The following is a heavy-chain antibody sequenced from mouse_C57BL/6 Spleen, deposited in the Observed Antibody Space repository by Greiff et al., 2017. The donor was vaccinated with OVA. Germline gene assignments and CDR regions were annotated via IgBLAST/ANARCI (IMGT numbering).Heavy chain of an antibody. J-gene: IGHJ2*01. CDR1: GFTFSSYS. V-gene: IGHV5-4*01. D-gene: IGHD1-1*01. CDR3: ARDGDYYGSSYYFDY. CDR2: ISDGGSYT. Sequence: EVQLVASWGGLVKPGGSLKLSCAASGFTFSSYSMSWVRQTPEKSLEWVATISDGGSYTYYPDNVKGRFTISRDNAKNNLYLQMSHLKSEDTAMYYCARDGDYYGSSYYFDYWGQGTTLTVSS.